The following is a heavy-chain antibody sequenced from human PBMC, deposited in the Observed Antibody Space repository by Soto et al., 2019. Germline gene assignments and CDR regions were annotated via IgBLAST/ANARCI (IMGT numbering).Heavy chain of an antibody. D-gene: IGHD2-8*01. V-gene: IGHV1-18*01. CDR2: INTYNGHT. J-gene: IGHJ6*02. CDR3: AMVDVYFTPSPQDV. CDR1: GYIFTSYG. Sequence: QVQLVQSGAEVKNPGASVKVSCKTSGYIFTSYGIGWARQAPGQGLEWMGWINTYNGHTYYAQNLQGRVTLTTDTATSTAYMELRSLRSNDTAVYYCAMVDVYFTPSPQDVWGQGTTVTVSS.